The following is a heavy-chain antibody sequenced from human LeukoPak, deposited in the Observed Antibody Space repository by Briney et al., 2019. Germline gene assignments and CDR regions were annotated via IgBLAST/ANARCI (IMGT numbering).Heavy chain of an antibody. CDR2: ISSSSSTI. CDR1: GFTFSSYS. J-gene: IGHJ4*02. V-gene: IGHV3-48*01. CDR3: AKDRLGAMMYFDF. D-gene: IGHD1-26*01. Sequence: HPGGSLRLSCAASGFTFSSYSMNWVRQAPGKGLEWVSYISSSSSTIYYADFVKGRFTISRDNSKNTLYLQVNSLRVEDTAVYYCAKDRLGAMMYFDFWGQGTLVTVSS.